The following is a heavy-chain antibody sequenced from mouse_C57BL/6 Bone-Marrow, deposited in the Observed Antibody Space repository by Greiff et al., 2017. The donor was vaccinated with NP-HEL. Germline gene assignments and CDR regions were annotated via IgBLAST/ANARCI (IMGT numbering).Heavy chain of an antibody. V-gene: IGHV14-4*01. CDR1: GFNIKDDY. Sequence: VQLQQSGAELVRPGASVKLSCTASGFNIKDDYMHWVKQRPEQGLEWIGWIDPENGDTEYASKFQGKATRTADTSSNTAYLQLSSLTSEDTAVYYCTVYYRGDYWGQGTSVTVSS. CDR3: TVYYRGDY. CDR2: IDPENGDT. D-gene: IGHD2-14*01. J-gene: IGHJ4*01.